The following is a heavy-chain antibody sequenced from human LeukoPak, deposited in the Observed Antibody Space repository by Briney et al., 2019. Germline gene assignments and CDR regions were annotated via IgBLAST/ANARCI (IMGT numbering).Heavy chain of an antibody. D-gene: IGHD1-26*01. CDR2: TTSSSSYI. V-gene: IGHV3-21*06. CDR1: GFTFSSYN. J-gene: IGHJ6*03. CDR3: ARDPYSGSYSADVYYYMDV. Sequence: PGGSLRLSCAASGFTFSSYNMNWVRQAPGKGLEWVSSTTSSSSYIYYADSVKGRFTIYRDNAKNSLYLQMNRLTAEDTAVYYCARDPYSGSYSADVYYYMDVWGKGTTVTVSS.